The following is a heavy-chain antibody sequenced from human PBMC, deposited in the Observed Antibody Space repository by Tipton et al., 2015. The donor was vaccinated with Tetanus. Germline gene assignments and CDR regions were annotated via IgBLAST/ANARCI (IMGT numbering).Heavy chain of an antibody. CDR2: IKQDGSAK. D-gene: IGHD2-2*01. Sequence: SLRLSCAGSGFNFHSYSMSWVRQAPGKGLEWVANIKQDGSAKYYVDSVKGRFTISRDNAKNSLYLQMNSLRAEDTAVYYCARDSTYLFDYWGQGTLVTVSS. CDR3: ARDSTYLFDY. J-gene: IGHJ4*02. V-gene: IGHV3-7*01. CDR1: GFNFHSYS.